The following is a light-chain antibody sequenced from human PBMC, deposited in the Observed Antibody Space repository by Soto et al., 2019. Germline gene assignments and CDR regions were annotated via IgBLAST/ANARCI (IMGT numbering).Light chain of an antibody. CDR3: QQYGRSPLT. V-gene: IGKV3-20*01. J-gene: IGKJ1*01. Sequence: EIVLTQSPGTLSLSPGERATLSCRASQSVSSNSLAWYQQKPGQAPRLLIYGASSRASGIPDRFSGSGSGTDFTLTMSRLEPEDFAVYYCQQYGRSPLTFGQGTKVEIK. CDR1: QSVSSNS. CDR2: GAS.